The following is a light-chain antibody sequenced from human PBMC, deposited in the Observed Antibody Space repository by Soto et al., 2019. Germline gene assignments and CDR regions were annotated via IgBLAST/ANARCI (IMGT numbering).Light chain of an antibody. CDR3: LQDNNYPLT. CDR1: QGIGND. J-gene: IGKJ4*01. Sequence: AIQLTQSPSSLSASVRVSVTITCRASQGIGNDLGWYQQKSGKAPKLLIYAASNLQSAVPSRFSGSGSGTDFTLTISGLQPEDVATYYCLQDNNYPLTFGGGTKVDIK. CDR2: AAS. V-gene: IGKV1-6*01.